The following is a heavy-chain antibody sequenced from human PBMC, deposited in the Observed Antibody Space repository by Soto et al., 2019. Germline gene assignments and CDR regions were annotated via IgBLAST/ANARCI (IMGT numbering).Heavy chain of an antibody. V-gene: IGHV3-23*01. D-gene: IGHD3-16*02. J-gene: IGHJ4*02. CDR2: ISGSGGST. CDR3: ASRYYDYIWGSYRPRPFDY. CDR1: GFTFSSYA. Sequence: GGSLRLSCAASGFTFSSYAMSWVRQAPGKGLEWVSAISGSGGSTYYADSVKGRFTISRDNSKNTLYLQMNSLRAEDTAVYYCASRYYDYIWGSYRPRPFDYWGQGTLVTVSS.